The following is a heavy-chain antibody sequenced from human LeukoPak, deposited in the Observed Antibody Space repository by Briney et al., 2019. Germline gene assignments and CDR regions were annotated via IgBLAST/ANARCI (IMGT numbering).Heavy chain of an antibody. J-gene: IGHJ4*02. Sequence: ASVKVSCKSSGYTFAGYYMHWVRQAPGQGLEWMGWINPNSGGTNYAQKFQGRVTMTRDTSISTAYMELSRLRSDDTAAYYCARYYYDSSGYFPAIDYWGQGTLVTVSS. CDR1: GYTFAGYY. CDR3: ARYYYDSSGYFPAIDY. D-gene: IGHD3-22*01. V-gene: IGHV1-2*02. CDR2: INPNSGGT.